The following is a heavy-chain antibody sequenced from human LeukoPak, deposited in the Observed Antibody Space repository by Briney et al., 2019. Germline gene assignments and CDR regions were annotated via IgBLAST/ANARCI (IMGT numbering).Heavy chain of an antibody. CDR2: IYHSGST. V-gene: IGHV4-59*01. CDR1: GGSISSYY. CDR3: ARGMVRGVIISQAFDY. D-gene: IGHD3-10*01. Sequence: SETLSLTCTVSGGSISSYYWSWIRQPPGKGLEWIGYIYHSGSTYYNPSLKSRVTISVDRSKNQFSLKLSSVTAADTAVYYCARGMVRGVIISQAFDYWGQGTLVTVSS. J-gene: IGHJ4*02.